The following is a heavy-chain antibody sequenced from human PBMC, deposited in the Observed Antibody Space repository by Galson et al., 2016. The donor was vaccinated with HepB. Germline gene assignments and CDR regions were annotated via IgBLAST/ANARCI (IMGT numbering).Heavy chain of an antibody. CDR3: GSVFEY. CDR2: VRGDGNFI. Sequence: SLRLSCAASGLSFSDRWMHWVRQAPGKGLVWVSRVRGDGNFIVYADSVKGRFTTSRDNAKNTLYLQMNSLRAEDTAVYYCGSVFEYWGQGTLVAVSS. D-gene: IGHD6-25*01. J-gene: IGHJ4*02. V-gene: IGHV3-74*01. CDR1: GLSFSDRW.